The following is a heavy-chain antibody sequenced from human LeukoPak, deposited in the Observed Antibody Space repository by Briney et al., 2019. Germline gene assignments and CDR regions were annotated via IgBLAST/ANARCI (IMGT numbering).Heavy chain of an antibody. CDR1: GYTFTSHI. J-gene: IGHJ4*02. CDR3: ARDRRLDYQLPADY. CDR2: ISAYNGNT. Sequence: ASVKVSCKASGYTFTSHIISWVRQAPGQGLEWMGWISAYNGNTKYTQKLQGRVTMTTDTSTSTAFMGLRSLRSDDTAVYYCARDRRLDYQLPADYWGQGTLVTVSS. D-gene: IGHD2-2*01. V-gene: IGHV1-18*01.